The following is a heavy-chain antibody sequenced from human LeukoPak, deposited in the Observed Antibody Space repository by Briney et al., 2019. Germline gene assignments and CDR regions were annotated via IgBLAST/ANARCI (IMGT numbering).Heavy chain of an antibody. D-gene: IGHD3-3*01. CDR3: ARELGASGYYHRYIYYFDY. Sequence: SVKVSCKASGDTFSSYTFSWVRQAPGQGLEWMGRIIPILGIANYAQKFQGRVTITADKSTSTAYMELSSLRSEDTAVYYCARELGASGYYHRYIYYFDYWGQGTLVTVSS. CDR2: IIPILGIA. J-gene: IGHJ4*02. CDR1: GDTFSSYT. V-gene: IGHV1-69*04.